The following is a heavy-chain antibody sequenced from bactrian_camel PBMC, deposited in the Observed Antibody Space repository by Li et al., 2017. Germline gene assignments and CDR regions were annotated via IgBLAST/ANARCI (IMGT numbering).Heavy chain of an antibody. D-gene: IGHD4*01. CDR2: IYFGTDTT. Sequence: HVQLVESGGDSVQAGGSLRLPCVVSGKRYTSGCIGWFRQAPGKKREPVAVIYFGTDTTEYDDSVKGRFSISQDNAKNIVYLQMNSLKPEDTGTYSCATVRLGYLATFVMATGPIGAKGPRSPSP. CDR1: GKRYTSGC. CDR3: ATVRLGYLATFVMATGP. V-gene: IGHV3S54*01. J-gene: IGHJ4*01.